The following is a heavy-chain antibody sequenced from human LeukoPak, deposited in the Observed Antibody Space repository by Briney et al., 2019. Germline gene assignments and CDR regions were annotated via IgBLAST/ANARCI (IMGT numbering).Heavy chain of an antibody. J-gene: IGHJ4*01. D-gene: IGHD5-12*01. Sequence: PGGSLRLSCAASGFTFSTYDMHWVRQAPGKGLEFVSAISSNGGTTYYANSVKGRFTISRSNSRNTLYLQMGSLRAEDMAVYYCARRYSSYDPFDYWGQEPWSPSPQ. CDR3: ARRYSSYDPFDY. V-gene: IGHV3-64*01. CDR2: ISSNGGTT. CDR1: GFTFSTYD.